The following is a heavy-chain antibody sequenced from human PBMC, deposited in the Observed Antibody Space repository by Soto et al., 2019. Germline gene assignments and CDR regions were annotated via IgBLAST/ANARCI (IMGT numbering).Heavy chain of an antibody. CDR1: GFTFSSYA. CDR2: ISGSGGST. CDR3: AKDRTPSLGYSGYDGFDY. Sequence: EVQLLESGGGLVQPGGSLRLTCAASGFTFSSYAMSWVRQAPGKGLEWVSGISGSGGSTYYADSVKGRFTISRDNSKNTLYLQMNSLRAEDTDVYYCAKDRTPSLGYSGYDGFDYWGQGTLVTVYS. D-gene: IGHD5-12*01. V-gene: IGHV3-23*01. J-gene: IGHJ4*02.